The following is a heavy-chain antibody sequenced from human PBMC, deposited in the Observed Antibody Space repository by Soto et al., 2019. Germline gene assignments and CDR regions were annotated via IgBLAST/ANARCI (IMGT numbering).Heavy chain of an antibody. V-gene: IGHV4-38-2*01. CDR3: ARLDPYYYDSSGYPY. Sequence: SETLSLTCAVSGYSISSGYYWGWIRQPPGKGLEWIGSIYHSGSTYYNPSLKSRVTISVDTSKNQFSLKLSSVTAADTAVYYCARLDPYYYDSSGYPYWGHGTLVTVSS. CDR1: GYSISSGYY. CDR2: IYHSGST. D-gene: IGHD3-22*01. J-gene: IGHJ4*01.